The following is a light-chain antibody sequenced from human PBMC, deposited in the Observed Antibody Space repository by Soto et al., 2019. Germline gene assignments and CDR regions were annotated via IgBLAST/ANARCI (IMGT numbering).Light chain of an antibody. V-gene: IGKV3-20*01. J-gene: IGKJ1*01. CDR1: QSVSRSY. CDR2: GAS. CDR3: QQYGTSPDWT. Sequence: EIVLTQSPGTLSLSLGERATLSCRASQSVSRSYLAWYQQKPGQAPRLLIYGASSRATGSPDRFSGSGSGTDFTLTISRLEPEDFAVYYCQQYGTSPDWTFGQGTKVEIK.